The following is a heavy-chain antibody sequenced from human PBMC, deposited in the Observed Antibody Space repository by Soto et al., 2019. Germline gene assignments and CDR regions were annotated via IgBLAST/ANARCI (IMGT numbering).Heavy chain of an antibody. J-gene: IGHJ4*02. V-gene: IGHV3-9*01. CDR3: XXXXXXXXXTNCRAYFDY. CDR2: ISWNXGNT. D-gene: IGHD2-2*01. Sequence: EVQLVESGGGLVQPGRSLRLSCAASGFTFDNYAMHWVRQAPGKGLEWVSSISWNXGNTDYAGSVKGRFIISRDSXXXXXXXXXXXXXXXXXXXXXXXXXXXXXXXTNCRAYFDYCGQGTLVTVSS. CDR1: GFTFDNYA.